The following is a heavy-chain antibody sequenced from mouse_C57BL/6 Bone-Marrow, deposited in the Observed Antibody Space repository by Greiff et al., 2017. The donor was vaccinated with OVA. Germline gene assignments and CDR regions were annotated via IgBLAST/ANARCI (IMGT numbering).Heavy chain of an antibody. D-gene: IGHD1-1*01. CDR1: GYTFTSYW. J-gene: IGHJ3*01. V-gene: IGHV1-64*01. CDR3: AREGRGYYYGSSGFAY. Sequence: QVQLQQPGAELVKPGASVKLSCKASGYTFTSYWMHWVKQRPGQGLEWIGMINPNSGSTNYNEKFKSKATLTVDKSSSTAYMQLSSLTSEDSAVYYCAREGRGYYYGSSGFAYWGQGTLVTVSA. CDR2: INPNSGST.